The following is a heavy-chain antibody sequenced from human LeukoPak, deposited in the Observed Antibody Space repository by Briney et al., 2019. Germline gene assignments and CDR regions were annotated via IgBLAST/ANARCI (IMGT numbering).Heavy chain of an antibody. CDR3: ARHFMVRGVIHFDY. J-gene: IGHJ4*02. D-gene: IGHD3-10*01. Sequence: SETLSLTWTVSGGSISSYYWSWIRQPPGKGLEWIGYIYYSGSTNYNPSLKSRVTISVDTSKNQFSLKLSSVTAADTAVYYCARHFMVRGVIHFDYWGQGTLVTVSS. CDR2: IYYSGST. V-gene: IGHV4-59*01. CDR1: GGSISSYY.